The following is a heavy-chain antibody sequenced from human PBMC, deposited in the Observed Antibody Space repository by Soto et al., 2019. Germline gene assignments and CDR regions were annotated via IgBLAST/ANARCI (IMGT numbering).Heavy chain of an antibody. CDR2: IIPILGIA. CDR3: ARVKFMITFGGVMQTAFDI. D-gene: IGHD3-16*01. Sequence: QVQLVQSGAEVKKPGSSVKVSCKASGGTFSSYTISWVRQAPGQGLEWMGRIIPILGIANYAQKFQGRVTITSDKSTSTAYMELRSLRSEDTAVYYCARVKFMITFGGVMQTAFDIWGQGTMVTVSS. CDR1: GGTFSSYT. J-gene: IGHJ3*02. V-gene: IGHV1-69*02.